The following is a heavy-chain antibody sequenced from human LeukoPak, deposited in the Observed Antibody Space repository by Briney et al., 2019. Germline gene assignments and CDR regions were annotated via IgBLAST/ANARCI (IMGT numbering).Heavy chain of an antibody. Sequence: SETLSLTCAVYGGSFSGYYWSWIRQPPGKGLEWIGEINHSGSTNYNPSLKSRVTIPVDTSKNQFSLKLSSVTAADTAVYYCARRNGSGSYFSDYWGQGTLVTVSS. CDR1: GGSFSGYY. CDR2: INHSGST. V-gene: IGHV4-34*01. J-gene: IGHJ4*02. D-gene: IGHD3-10*01. CDR3: ARRNGSGSYFSDY.